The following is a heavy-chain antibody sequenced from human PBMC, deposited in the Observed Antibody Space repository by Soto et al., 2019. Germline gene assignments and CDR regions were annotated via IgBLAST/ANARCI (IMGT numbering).Heavy chain of an antibody. CDR3: VKEGYMRSDWYGQFDY. D-gene: IGHD6-19*01. V-gene: IGHV3-64D*06. Sequence: PGGSLRLSCSASGFAFNSYAMHWVRQAPGKGLEFVSAISSYGADTYYAGSVKGRFAISRDNSKNTLYLQMSSLRAEDTALYYCVKEGYMRSDWYGQFDYWGQGALVTVSS. CDR1: GFAFNSYA. CDR2: ISSYGADT. J-gene: IGHJ4*02.